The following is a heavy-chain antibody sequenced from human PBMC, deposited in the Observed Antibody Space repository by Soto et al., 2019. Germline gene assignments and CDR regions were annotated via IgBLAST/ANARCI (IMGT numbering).Heavy chain of an antibody. D-gene: IGHD4-17*01. CDR3: ARVIYGDWGEWAYYYYFYMDV. CDR1: GFTFSSYW. Sequence: QPGGSLRLSCAASGFTFSSYWVSWVRQAPGKGLEWVANIKQDGSEKYYVDSVKGRFTISRDNAKNSLYLQMNSLRAEDTAVYYCARVIYGDWGEWAYYYYFYMDVWGKGTTVTVSS. J-gene: IGHJ6*03. CDR2: IKQDGSEK. V-gene: IGHV3-7*01.